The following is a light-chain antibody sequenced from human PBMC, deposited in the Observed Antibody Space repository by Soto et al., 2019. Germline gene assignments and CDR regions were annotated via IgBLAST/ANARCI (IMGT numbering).Light chain of an antibody. CDR3: QQRSDWPWT. Sequence: IGLTQSPGTLSVSPGESATLSCRASQSVSSNLAWHQQKPGQAPRILMYDASTRATGISARFSGSGSGTEFTLTISSLQSEDFAVYYCQQRSDWPWTFGQGTKVDIK. CDR2: DAS. CDR1: QSVSSN. J-gene: IGKJ1*01. V-gene: IGKV3-15*01.